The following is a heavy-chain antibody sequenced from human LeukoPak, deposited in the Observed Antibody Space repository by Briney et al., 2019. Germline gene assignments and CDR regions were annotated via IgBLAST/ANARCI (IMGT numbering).Heavy chain of an antibody. Sequence: GGTLRLSCAASGFTFSSYGMSWVRQASGKGLEWVGRIRSKANSYVTGYAASVKGRFTISRDDSKNTAYLQMNSLKAEDTAVYYCTRNRGAAGTRGYYYYMDVWGKGTTVTISS. CDR3: TRNRGAAGTRGYYYYMDV. D-gene: IGHD6-13*01. CDR1: GFTFSSYG. J-gene: IGHJ6*03. CDR2: IRSKANSYVT. V-gene: IGHV3-73*01.